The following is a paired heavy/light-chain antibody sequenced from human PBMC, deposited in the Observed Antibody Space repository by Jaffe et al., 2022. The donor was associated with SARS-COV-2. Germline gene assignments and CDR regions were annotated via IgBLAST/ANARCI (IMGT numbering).Heavy chain of an antibody. D-gene: IGHD5-12*01. V-gene: IGHV4-31*03. CDR1: GGSISSGDYF. Sequence: QVQLQESGPGRVKPSQTLSLTCSVSGGSISSGDYFWSWIRQHPGKGLEWIGYIFYKGTTYYNPSLKSRVSMSVDTSKNQFSLRLKSLTAADTAVYYCARGPSLHLPNSGYDFDYWGQGTLVTVSS. J-gene: IGHJ4*02. CDR2: IFYKGTT. CDR3: ARGPSLHLPNSGYDFDY.
Light chain of an antibody. V-gene: IGLV3-19*01. CDR1: SLRYYS. CDR2: GEG. Sequence: SSDLAQDPAVSVALGQTVRVTCQGDSLRYYSASWYQQKPGQAPVLVINGEGNRPSGIPDRFSASKSGDTASLTITGTQAEDEADYYCNSRDISGNYGVFGDGTTVTVL. J-gene: IGLJ1*01. CDR3: NSRDISGNYGV.